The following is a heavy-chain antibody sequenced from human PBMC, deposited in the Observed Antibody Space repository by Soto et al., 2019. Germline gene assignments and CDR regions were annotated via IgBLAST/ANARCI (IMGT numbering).Heavy chain of an antibody. Sequence: GGSLRLSCAASGFTFDYYGMSWVRQAPGKGLEWVSGINWNGGSTGYADSVKGRFTISRDNAKNSLYLQMNSLRAEDTALYYCARVSRNYYDSSGYYYWGQGTLVTVSS. CDR3: ARVSRNYYDSSGYYY. CDR2: INWNGGST. D-gene: IGHD3-22*01. CDR1: GFTFDYYG. V-gene: IGHV3-20*04. J-gene: IGHJ4*02.